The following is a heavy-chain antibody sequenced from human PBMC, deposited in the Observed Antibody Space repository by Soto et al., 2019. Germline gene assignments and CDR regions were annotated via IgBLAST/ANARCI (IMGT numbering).Heavy chain of an antibody. CDR3: ARASQMVINPSYYAIDV. D-gene: IGHD3-22*01. J-gene: IGHJ6*02. V-gene: IGHV1-2*02. Sequence: ASVNVSCKSSGYTFNRYYMHWVRQAPGPGLQWMGWISPNTGTARYAQQFKGRVTMTRDTSVSTVYMELSGLTSDDTAVYYCARASQMVINPSYYAIDVWGQGTSVTVSS. CDR1: GYTFNRYY. CDR2: ISPNTGTA.